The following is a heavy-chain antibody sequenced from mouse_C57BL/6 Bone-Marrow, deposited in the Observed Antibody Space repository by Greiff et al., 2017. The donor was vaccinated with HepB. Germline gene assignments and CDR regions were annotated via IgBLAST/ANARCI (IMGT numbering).Heavy chain of an antibody. CDR3: ARDEDGYLFAY. D-gene: IGHD2-3*01. CDR2: IYPGDGDT. V-gene: IGHV1-82*01. Sequence: VQLQQPGAELVKPGASVKISCKASGYAFSSSWMNWVKQRPGKGLEWIGRIYPGDGDTNYNGKFKGKATLTADKSSSTAYMQLSSLTSEDSAVYFCARDEDGYLFAYWGQGTLVTVSA. CDR1: GYAFSSSW. J-gene: IGHJ3*01.